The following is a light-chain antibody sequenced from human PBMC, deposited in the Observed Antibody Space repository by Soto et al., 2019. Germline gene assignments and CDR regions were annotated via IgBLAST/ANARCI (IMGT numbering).Light chain of an antibody. CDR1: SSDVGRYSY. V-gene: IGLV2-11*01. CDR2: DVS. J-gene: IGLJ1*01. Sequence: QSVLTQPRSVSGSPGQSVSISCTGTSSDVGRYSYVSWYQQHPGKAPKLMIYDVSERPSGVPDRFSGSKSGNTASLTISGLQAADEADYYCSLYTSENAYVFGTGTKVTVL. CDR3: SLYTSENAYV.